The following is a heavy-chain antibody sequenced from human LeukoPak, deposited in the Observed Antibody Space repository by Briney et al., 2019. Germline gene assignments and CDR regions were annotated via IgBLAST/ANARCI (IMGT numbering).Heavy chain of an antibody. CDR1: GFTFSSYS. Sequence: GGSLRLSCAASGFTFSSYSMNWVRQAPGKGLEWVSSISSSSSYIYCADSVKGRFTISRDNAKNSLYLQMNSLRAEDTAVYYCLGTYYYDSSGYYYVDYWGQGTLVTVSS. CDR2: ISSSSSYI. CDR3: LGTYYYDSSGYYYVDY. D-gene: IGHD3-22*01. J-gene: IGHJ4*02. V-gene: IGHV3-21*01.